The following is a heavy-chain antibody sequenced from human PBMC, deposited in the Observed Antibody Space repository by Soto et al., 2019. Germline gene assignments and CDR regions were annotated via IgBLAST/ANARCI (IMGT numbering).Heavy chain of an antibody. Sequence: SQTLSLTCAISGDSVSSNSAAWNWIRQSPSRGLEWLGRTYYRSKWYNDYAASVKSRITINPDTSKNQFSLQLNSVTPEDTAVYYCARLASRSSWYSDGWFDPWGQGTLVTVSS. CDR3: ARLASRSSWYSDGWFDP. D-gene: IGHD6-13*01. CDR2: TYYRSKWYN. CDR1: GDSVSSNSAA. J-gene: IGHJ5*02. V-gene: IGHV6-1*01.